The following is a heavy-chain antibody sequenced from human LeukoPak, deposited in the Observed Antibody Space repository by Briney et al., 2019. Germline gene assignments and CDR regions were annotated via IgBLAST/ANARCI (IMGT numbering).Heavy chain of an antibody. Sequence: GRSLRLSCAASGFTFSSYGMHWVRQAPGKGLEGVAVISYDGSNKYYADSVKGRFTISRDNSKNTLYLQMNSLRAEDTAVYYCAKDFDSSGLPCYWGQGTLVTVSS. D-gene: IGHD6-19*01. CDR1: GFTFSSYG. CDR3: AKDFDSSGLPCY. CDR2: ISYDGSNK. J-gene: IGHJ4*02. V-gene: IGHV3-30*18.